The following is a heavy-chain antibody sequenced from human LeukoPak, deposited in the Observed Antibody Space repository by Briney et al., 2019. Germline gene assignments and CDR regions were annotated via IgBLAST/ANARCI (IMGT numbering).Heavy chain of an antibody. CDR2: INPNSGGT. Sequence: ASVKVSCKASGYSFTGYYMHWVRQAPGQGFEWMGCINPNSGGTDYAQKSQGRVTMTRDTPISTAYMELSRLTSDDTAVYYCAGLSGYDPYYFDYWGQGTLVAVSS. CDR1: GYSFTGYY. V-gene: IGHV1-2*02. D-gene: IGHD5-12*01. CDR3: AGLSGYDPYYFDY. J-gene: IGHJ4*02.